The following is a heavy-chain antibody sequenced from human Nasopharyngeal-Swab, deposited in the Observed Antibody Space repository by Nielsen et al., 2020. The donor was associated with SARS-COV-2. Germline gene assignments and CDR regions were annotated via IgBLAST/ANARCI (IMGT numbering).Heavy chain of an antibody. CDR3: ARDDSSPHVGAFDI. CDR1: GFTFSSYE. J-gene: IGHJ3*02. V-gene: IGHV3-48*03. Sequence: GGSLRLSCAASGFTFSSYEMNWVRQAPGKGLEWVSYISSSGSTIYYADSVKGRFTISRDNAKNSLCLQMNSLRAEDTAVYYCARDDSSPHVGAFDIWGQGTMVTVSS. CDR2: ISSSGSTI. D-gene: IGHD3-22*01.